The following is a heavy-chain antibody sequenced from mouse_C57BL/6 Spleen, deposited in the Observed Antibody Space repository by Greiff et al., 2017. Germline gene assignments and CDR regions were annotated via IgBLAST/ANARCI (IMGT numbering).Heavy chain of an antibody. V-gene: IGHV1-15*01. D-gene: IGHD2-2*01. CDR3: TSGGRVTTNYFDY. J-gene: IGHJ2*01. CDR2: IDPETGGT. CDR1: GYTFTDYE. Sequence: QVQLQQPGAELVRPGASVTLSCKASGYTFTDYEMHWVKQTPVHGLEWIGAIDPETGGTAYNQKFKGKAILTADKSSSTAYMELRSLTSEDSAVYYCTSGGRVTTNYFDYWGQGTTLTVSA.